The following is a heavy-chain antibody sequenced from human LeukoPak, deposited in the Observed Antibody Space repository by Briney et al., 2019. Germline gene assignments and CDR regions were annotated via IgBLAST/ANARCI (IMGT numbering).Heavy chain of an antibody. CDR3: ARSQNYYGSGDY. D-gene: IGHD3-10*01. Sequence: SETLSLTCTVSGGSISSYYWTWIRQPPGKGLEWIGYIYYTGKTYYNPSLEGRVTILVDTSRNHFSVKLSSVTAADTAVYYCARSQNYYGSGDYWSQGTLVTVSS. J-gene: IGHJ4*02. CDR2: IYYTGKT. CDR1: GGSISSYY. V-gene: IGHV4-59*01.